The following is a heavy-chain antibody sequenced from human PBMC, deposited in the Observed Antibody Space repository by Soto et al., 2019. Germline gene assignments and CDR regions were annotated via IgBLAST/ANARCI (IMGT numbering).Heavy chain of an antibody. CDR3: ARGSGDLFDGDYFDY. Sequence: QVQLQESGPGLVKPSQTLSLTCTVSGGSISSGGYYWSWIRQHPGKGLEWIGYIYYSGSTYYNPSLKSRVTTSVDTSKNPFSLKLSSVTAADTAVYYCARGSGDLFDGDYFDYWGQGTLVTVSS. CDR2: IYYSGST. V-gene: IGHV4-31*03. CDR1: GGSISSGGYY. D-gene: IGHD3-9*01. J-gene: IGHJ4*02.